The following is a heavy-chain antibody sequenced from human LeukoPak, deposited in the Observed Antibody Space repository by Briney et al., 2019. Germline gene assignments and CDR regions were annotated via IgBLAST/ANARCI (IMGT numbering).Heavy chain of an antibody. D-gene: IGHD3-9*01. V-gene: IGHV3-49*03. CDR3: TRRTFDWLLSAPSFDY. CDR1: GFTFGDYA. Sequence: GGSLRLSCTASGFTFGDYAMSWFRQAPGKGLEWVGFIRSKAYGGTTEYAASVKGRFTISRDDSKSIAYLQMNSLKTEDTAVCYCTRRTFDWLLSAPSFDYWGQGTLVTVSS. CDR2: IRSKAYGGTT. J-gene: IGHJ4*02.